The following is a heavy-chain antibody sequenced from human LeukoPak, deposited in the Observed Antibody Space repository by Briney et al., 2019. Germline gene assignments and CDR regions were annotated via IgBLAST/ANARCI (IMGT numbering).Heavy chain of an antibody. J-gene: IGHJ3*02. V-gene: IGHV3-7*01. CDR3: AKVYGTDAFDI. D-gene: IGHD4-17*01. CDR1: GFTFSSYW. CDR2: IKQDGSEK. Sequence: GGSLRLSCAASGFTFSSYWMSWVRQAPGKGLEWVANIKQDGSEKYHVDSVKGRFTISRDNSKNTLYLQMNSLRAEDTAVYYCAKVYGTDAFDIWGQGTMVTVSS.